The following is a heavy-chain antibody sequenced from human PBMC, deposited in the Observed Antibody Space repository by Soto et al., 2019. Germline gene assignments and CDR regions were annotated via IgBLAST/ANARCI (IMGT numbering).Heavy chain of an antibody. CDR3: ARPSSKHGGSYYFDY. Sequence: SETLSLTCTVSGGSISSSSYYWGWIRQPPGKGLEWIGSIYYSGSTYYNPSLKSRVTISVDTSKNQFSLKLSSVTAADTAVYYCARPSSKHGGSYYFDYWGQGTLVTVSS. CDR1: GGSISSSSYY. V-gene: IGHV4-39*01. D-gene: IGHD6-13*01. CDR2: IYYSGST. J-gene: IGHJ4*02.